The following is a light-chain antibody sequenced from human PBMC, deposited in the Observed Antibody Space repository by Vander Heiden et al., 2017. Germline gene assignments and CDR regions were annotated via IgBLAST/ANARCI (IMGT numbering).Light chain of an antibody. J-gene: IGLJ1*01. CDR3: QVWDSDSDHFV. V-gene: IGLV3-21*02. Sequence: SYVLTQPPSVSVATGQTASIICGGDNIGSLPVHWYQQKPGQAPVLVVYDDTPRPSGIPERFSGSNSRNTATLTISRVEAGDEADYYCQVWDSDSDHFVFGPGTQVTV. CDR1: NIGSLP. CDR2: DDT.